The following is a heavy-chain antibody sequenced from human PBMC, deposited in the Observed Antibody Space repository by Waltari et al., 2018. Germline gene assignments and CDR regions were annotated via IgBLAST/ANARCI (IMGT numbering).Heavy chain of an antibody. CDR3: ARVADSSGLGYYNHYFMDV. CDR1: GYSMRSGYY. Sequence: QVQLQESGPGLVKPSETLSLTCGVSGYSMRSGYYWAWLRQPPGKGLEWIGSIYQSGNTYYNPSLQSRVTISIDTSKNQFSLILKSLTATDTAVYFCARVADSSGLGYYNHYFMDVWGKGAPVTVSS. J-gene: IGHJ6*03. CDR2: IYQSGNT. D-gene: IGHD6-19*01. V-gene: IGHV4-38-2*01.